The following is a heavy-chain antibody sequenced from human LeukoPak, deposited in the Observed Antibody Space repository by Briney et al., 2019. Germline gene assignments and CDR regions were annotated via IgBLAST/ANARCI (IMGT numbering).Heavy chain of an antibody. CDR1: GFTFSSYA. D-gene: IGHD4-17*01. CDR2: ISGSGGST. V-gene: IGHV3-23*01. Sequence: GGSLRLSCAASGFTFSSYAMSWVRQAPGKGLEWVSAISGSGGSTYYADSVKGRLTISRDNSKNTLYLQMNSLRAEDTAVYYCAKISLHDYGDYADYWGQGTLVTVSS. J-gene: IGHJ4*02. CDR3: AKISLHDYGDYADY.